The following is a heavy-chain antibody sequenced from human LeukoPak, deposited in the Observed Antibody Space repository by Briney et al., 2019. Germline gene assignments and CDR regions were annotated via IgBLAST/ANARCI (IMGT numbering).Heavy chain of an antibody. CDR1: GFTFSSYS. J-gene: IGHJ4*02. V-gene: IGHV3-23*01. CDR2: ISGNGDDT. CDR3: AKNDPPAKWLRSPPLFDL. D-gene: IGHD5-12*01. Sequence: PGGTLRLSCAASGFTFSSYSMTWVRQAPGKGLEWVSTISGNGDDTFYADSVEGRFTISRDNSKNTLFLQMNSLRAEDTAIYFCAKNDPPAKWLRSPPLFDLWGQGTLVTLPS.